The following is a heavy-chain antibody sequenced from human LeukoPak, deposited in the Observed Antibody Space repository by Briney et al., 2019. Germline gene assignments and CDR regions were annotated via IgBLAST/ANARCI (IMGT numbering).Heavy chain of an antibody. Sequence: GGSLRLSCVGSGFTFMSYEMHWVRQAPGKGLEWVSYISSSGTNKYYADSVKGRFTISRDNDKNSLYLQMNSLRVEDTAVYYCAGNNRLDDRGSWYGYYYIDVWGKGTTVTVSS. CDR3: AGNNRLDDRGSWYGYYYIDV. CDR1: GFTFMSYE. CDR2: ISSSGTNK. J-gene: IGHJ6*03. V-gene: IGHV3-48*03. D-gene: IGHD6-13*01.